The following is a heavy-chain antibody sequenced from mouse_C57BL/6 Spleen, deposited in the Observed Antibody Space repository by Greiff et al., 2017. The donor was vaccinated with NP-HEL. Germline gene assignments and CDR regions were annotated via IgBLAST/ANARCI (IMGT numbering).Heavy chain of an antibody. J-gene: IGHJ3*01. V-gene: IGHV5-17*01. CDR2: ISSGSSTI. D-gene: IGHD1-1*01. CDR3: ARGDYYGSSLFAY. Sequence: EVKLVESGGGLVKPGGSLKLSCAASGFTFSDYGMHWVRQAPEKGLEWVAYISSGSSTIYYADTVKGRFTLSRDNAKNTLFLQMTSLRSEDTAMYYCARGDYYGSSLFAYWGQGTLVTVSA. CDR1: GFTFSDYG.